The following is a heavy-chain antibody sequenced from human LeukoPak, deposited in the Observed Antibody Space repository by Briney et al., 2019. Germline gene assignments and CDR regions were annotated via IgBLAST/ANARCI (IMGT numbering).Heavy chain of an antibody. CDR3: AKGLYDFWSGYRPGYYYGMDV. J-gene: IGHJ6*02. CDR2: ISYDGSNK. D-gene: IGHD3-3*01. CDR1: GFTFSSYG. V-gene: IGHV3-30*18. Sequence: GRSLRLSCAASGFTFSSYGMHWVRQAPGKGLEWVAVISYDGSNKYYADSVKGRSTISRDNSKNTLYLQMNSLRAEDTAVYYCAKGLYDFWSGYRPGYYYGMDVWGQGTTVTVSS.